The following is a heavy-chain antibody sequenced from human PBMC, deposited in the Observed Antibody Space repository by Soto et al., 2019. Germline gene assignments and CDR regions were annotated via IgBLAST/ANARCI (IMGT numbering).Heavy chain of an antibody. Sequence: QVPLVQSGAEVKKPGASVNVSCKASGFTFIKYAMHWVRQAPGQRPEWMGWINAGNGNTRYSQRWQGRVTITRDTSASTVYMDLSSLRSEDTAVFYCARDYADIAVAGISLLAHWGQGTVVTVSS. V-gene: IGHV1-3*01. J-gene: IGHJ4*01. D-gene: IGHD6-19*01. CDR2: INAGNGNT. CDR3: ARDYADIAVAGISLLAH. CDR1: GFTFIKYA.